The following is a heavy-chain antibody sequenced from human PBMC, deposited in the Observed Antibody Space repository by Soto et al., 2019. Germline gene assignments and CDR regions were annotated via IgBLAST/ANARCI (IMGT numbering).Heavy chain of an antibody. Sequence: SDSLKGRLTISSDNSKNTLSVQVNSLRAEDTAVYYCARDSDTTGHYSHFDLWGQGTLVTVPS. CDR3: ARDSDTTGHYSHFDL. D-gene: IGHD3-22*01. V-gene: IGHV3-33*01. J-gene: IGHJ4*02.